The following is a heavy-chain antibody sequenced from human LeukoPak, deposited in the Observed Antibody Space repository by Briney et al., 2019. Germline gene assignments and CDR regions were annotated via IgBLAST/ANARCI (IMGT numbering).Heavy chain of an antibody. V-gene: IGHV3-21*05. CDR1: GFTFSSYS. CDR2: ISSSSSYI. Sequence: GGSLRLSCAASGFTFSSYSMNWVRQAPGKGLEWVSYISSSSSYIYYADSVKGRFTISRDNAKNLLFLQMNGLRPEDTALYYCATDPRLLIYWGHGTLVTVSS. D-gene: IGHD2-21*01. J-gene: IGHJ4*01. CDR3: ATDPRLLIY.